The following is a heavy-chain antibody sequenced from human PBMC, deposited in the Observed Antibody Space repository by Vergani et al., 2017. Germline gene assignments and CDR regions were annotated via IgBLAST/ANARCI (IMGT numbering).Heavy chain of an antibody. Sequence: QLQLQESGPGLVKPSETLSLTCTVSGGSISSYYWSWIRQPPGKGLEWIGYIYYSGSTNYNPSLKSRVTISVDTSKNQFSLKLSSVTAADTAVYYCARDEAAFDIWGQGTMVTVSS. CDR2: IYYSGST. V-gene: IGHV4-59*01. J-gene: IGHJ3*02. CDR1: GGSISSYY. CDR3: ARDEAAFDI.